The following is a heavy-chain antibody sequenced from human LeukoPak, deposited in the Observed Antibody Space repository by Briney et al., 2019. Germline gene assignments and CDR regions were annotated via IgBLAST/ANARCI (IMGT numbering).Heavy chain of an antibody. CDR3: AKAGYSSSSGTRGAFDI. V-gene: IGHV3-23*01. CDR1: GFTFSSYA. Sequence: GGSLRLSCAASGFTFSSYAMSWVRQAPGKGLEWVSAISGSGGGTYYADSVKGRFTISRDNSKNTLYLQMNSLRAEDTAVYYCAKAGYSSSSGTRGAFDIWGQGTMVTVSS. J-gene: IGHJ3*02. D-gene: IGHD6-6*01. CDR2: ISGSGGGT.